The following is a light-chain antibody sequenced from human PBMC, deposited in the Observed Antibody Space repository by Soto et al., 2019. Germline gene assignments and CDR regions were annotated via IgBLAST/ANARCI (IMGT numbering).Light chain of an antibody. V-gene: IGLV1-40*01. J-gene: IGLJ3*02. CDR1: SSNIGAGYD. CDR2: GNT. CDR3: QSYDTTLSSWV. Sequence: QSVLTQAPSVSGAPGQRVTISCTGSSSNIGAGYDVQWYQHLPGTAPKLLIHGNTNRPSGVPDRFSGSKSGTSASLAITALQAEDEGDYYCQSYDTTLSSWVFGGGTNLPVL.